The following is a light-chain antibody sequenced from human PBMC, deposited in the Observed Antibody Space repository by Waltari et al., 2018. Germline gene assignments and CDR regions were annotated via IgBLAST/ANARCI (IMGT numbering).Light chain of an antibody. Sequence: DIQMTQSPSTLSASVGDKVTITCRAKESISIWLAWYQHKPGTAPKLLIYRASTLERGVPSRFIGAGSGTEFTLTISSLQPDDFATYYCQQYDSESYTFGQGTKLEI. CDR2: RAS. V-gene: IGKV1-5*03. J-gene: IGKJ2*01. CDR3: QQYDSESYT. CDR1: ESISIW.